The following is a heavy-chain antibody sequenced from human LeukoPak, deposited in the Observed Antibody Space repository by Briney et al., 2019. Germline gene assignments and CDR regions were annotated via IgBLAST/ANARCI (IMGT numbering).Heavy chain of an antibody. J-gene: IGHJ4*02. CDR3: AGGQGWLLDY. CDR2: IKQDGSEK. V-gene: IGHV3-7*05. Sequence: GGSLRLSCAASGLTFSSYWMTWVRQAPGKGLEWVANIKQDGSEKYYVDSVKGRFTISRDNAKNSLFLQMNSLRVEDTAVYYCAGGQGWLLDYWGQGTLVTVSS. D-gene: IGHD2-15*01. CDR1: GLTFSSYW.